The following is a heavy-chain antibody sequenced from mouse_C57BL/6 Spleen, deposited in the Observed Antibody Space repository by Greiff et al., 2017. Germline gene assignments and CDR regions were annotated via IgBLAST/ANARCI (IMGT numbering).Heavy chain of an antibody. CDR1: GYTFTDYY. D-gene: IGHD1-1*01. Sequence: EVQLQQSGPELVKPGASVKISCKASGYTFTDYYMNWVKQSHGKSLEWIGDINPNNGGTSYNQKFKGKATLTVDKSSSTAYMELRSLTSEDSAVYYCAGGYGSKDDYWGQGTTLTVSS. CDR3: AGGYGSKDDY. CDR2: INPNNGGT. V-gene: IGHV1-26*01. J-gene: IGHJ2*01.